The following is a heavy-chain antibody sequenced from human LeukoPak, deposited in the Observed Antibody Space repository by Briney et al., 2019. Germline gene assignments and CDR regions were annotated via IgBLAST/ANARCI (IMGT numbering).Heavy chain of an antibody. J-gene: IGHJ4*02. V-gene: IGHV4-34*01. CDR3: ARGAWGVVVPAAPYYFDY. CDR1: GGSFSGYY. Sequence: PSATLSLTCAVYGGSFSGYYWSWIRQPPGKGLEWIGEINHSGSTNYNPSLKSRVTISVDTSKNQFSLKLSSVTAADTAVYYCARGAWGVVVPAAPYYFDYWGQGTLVTVSS. D-gene: IGHD2-2*01. CDR2: INHSGST.